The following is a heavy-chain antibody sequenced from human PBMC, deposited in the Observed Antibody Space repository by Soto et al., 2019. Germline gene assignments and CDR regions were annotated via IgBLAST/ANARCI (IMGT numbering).Heavy chain of an antibody. CDR2: INWNGGST. CDR3: ARDLSVYYGSGGGTYGMGV. J-gene: IGHJ6*02. CDR1: GFTFDDYG. V-gene: IGHV3-20*04. D-gene: IGHD3-10*01. Sequence: EVQLVESGGGVVRPGGSLRLSCAASGFTFDDYGMSWVRQTPGKGLEWVSGINWNGGSTGYADSVKGRFTISRDNAKNALYLQMNSLRAEDTALYYWARDLSVYYGSGGGTYGMGVWGQGTTVTVSS.